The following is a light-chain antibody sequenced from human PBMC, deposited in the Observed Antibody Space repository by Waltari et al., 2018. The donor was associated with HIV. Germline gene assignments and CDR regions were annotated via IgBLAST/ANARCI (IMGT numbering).Light chain of an antibody. V-gene: IGKV3-11*01. J-gene: IGKJ4*01. CDR2: DAS. Sequence: EIVLTQSPATLSLSPGERANLSCRASQSVSSYLAWYQQKPCQAPRLLIYDASNRATGIPARFSGSGSGTDFTLTISSLEPEDFAVYYCQQRSNWVTFGGGTKVEIK. CDR1: QSVSSY. CDR3: QQRSNWVT.